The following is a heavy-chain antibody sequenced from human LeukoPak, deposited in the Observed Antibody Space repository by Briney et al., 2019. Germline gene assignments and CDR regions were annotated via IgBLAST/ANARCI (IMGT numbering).Heavy chain of an antibody. V-gene: IGHV4-34*01. CDR1: GGSFSGYY. Sequence: PSETLSLTRAVYGGSFSGYYWSWIRQPPGKGLEWIGEINHSGSTNYNPSLKSRVTISVDTSKNQFSLKLSSVTAADTAVYYCARAKYSSSWYRFGAFDIWGQGTMVTVSS. D-gene: IGHD6-13*01. CDR3: ARAKYSSSWYRFGAFDI. CDR2: INHSGST. J-gene: IGHJ3*02.